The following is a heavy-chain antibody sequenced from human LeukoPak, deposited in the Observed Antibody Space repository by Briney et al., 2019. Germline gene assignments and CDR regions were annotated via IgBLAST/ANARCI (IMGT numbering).Heavy chain of an antibody. V-gene: IGHV3-30*18. CDR1: GFTFSSYG. CDR2: ISYDGSNK. D-gene: IGHD2-15*01. Sequence: GGSLRLSCAASGFTFSSYGMHWVRQAPGKGLEWVAVISYDGSNKYYADSVKGRFTISRDNSKNTLYLQMNSLRAEDTAVYYCAKSDIVVVVAATRYYYYGMDVWGKGTTVTVSS. J-gene: IGHJ6*04. CDR3: AKSDIVVVVAATRYYYYGMDV.